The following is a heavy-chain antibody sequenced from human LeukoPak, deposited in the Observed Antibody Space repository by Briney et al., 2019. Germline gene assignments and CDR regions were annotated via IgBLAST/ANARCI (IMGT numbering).Heavy chain of an antibody. CDR1: GFTVSSNY. Sequence: GGSLRVSCAASGFTVSSNYMSWVRQAPGKGLEWVSVIYSGGRTYYADSVKGRFTISRDNSKNTLFLQMNSLRAEDTAVYYCAKKLVMGPTGGFDPWGQGSLVTVSS. D-gene: IGHD1-26*01. V-gene: IGHV3-53*01. CDR3: AKKLVMGPTGGFDP. J-gene: IGHJ5*02. CDR2: IYSGGRT.